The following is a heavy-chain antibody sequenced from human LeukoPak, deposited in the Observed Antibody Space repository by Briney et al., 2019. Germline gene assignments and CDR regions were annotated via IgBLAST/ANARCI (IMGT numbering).Heavy chain of an antibody. D-gene: IGHD6-25*01. V-gene: IGHV3-7*01. CDR2: IKQDGSEK. J-gene: IGHJ6*03. CDR3: ARDLFEGGYLYYYYYYMDV. CDR1: GFTFSSYW. Sequence: GGSLRLSCAASGFTFSSYWMSWVRQAPGKGLEWVANIKQDGSEKYYVDSVKGRFTISRDNAKHSLYLQMNSLRAEDTAVYYRARDLFEGGYLYYYYYYMDVWGKGTTVTLS.